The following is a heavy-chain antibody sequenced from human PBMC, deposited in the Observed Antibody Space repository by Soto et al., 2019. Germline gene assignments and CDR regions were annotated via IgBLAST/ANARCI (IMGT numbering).Heavy chain of an antibody. J-gene: IGHJ4*02. V-gene: IGHV3-66*01. Sequence: EVQLVESGGGLVQPGGSLRLSCAASGFTVSSYYMSWVRQAPGKGLEWVSVIYSAGSADFADSVKGRFTISRDNSKNTLDLQMSSMRAEDTAVYYCARVPSSNYHYFDYWGQGTLVTVSS. CDR1: GFTVSSYY. CDR3: ARVPSSNYHYFDY. D-gene: IGHD6-13*01. CDR2: IYSAGSA.